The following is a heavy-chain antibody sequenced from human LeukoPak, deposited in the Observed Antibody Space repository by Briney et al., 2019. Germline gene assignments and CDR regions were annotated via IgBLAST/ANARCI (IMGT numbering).Heavy chain of an antibody. CDR3: ARAAVTNNYFYGMDV. CDR2: IYPGDSDT. Sequence: GESLKISCKGSGYSFTSYWIGWVRQMPGKGLEWMGIIYPGDSDTRYSPSFQGQVTISADKSISTAYLQWSSLKASDTAMYYCARAAVTNNYFYGMDVWGQGTTVTVSS. CDR1: GYSFTSYW. V-gene: IGHV5-51*01. J-gene: IGHJ6*02. D-gene: IGHD6-25*01.